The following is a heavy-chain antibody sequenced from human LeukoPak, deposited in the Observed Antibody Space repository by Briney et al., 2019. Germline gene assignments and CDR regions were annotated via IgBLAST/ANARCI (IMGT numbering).Heavy chain of an antibody. CDR2: ISSGSSTI. CDR1: DFTFSLYN. V-gene: IGHV3-48*04. CDR3: TRWDWGVADAFHI. J-gene: IGHJ3*02. Sequence: GGSLRLSCAASDFTFSLYNMNWVRQAPGKGLEWVSYISSGSSTIYYADSVKGRFTISRDNAKSMLYLEMNSLSAEDSAVYYCTRWDWGVADAFHIWGQGTMVTVSS. D-gene: IGHD7-27*01.